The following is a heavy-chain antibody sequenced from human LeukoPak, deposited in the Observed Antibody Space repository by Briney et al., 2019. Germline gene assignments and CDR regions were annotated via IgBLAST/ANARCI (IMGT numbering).Heavy chain of an antibody. CDR2: IYWDDDK. D-gene: IGHD5-18*01. J-gene: IGHJ4*02. CDR3: AQRNTAMVTGYFDY. Sequence: SGPTLVKPTQTLTLTCTFSGFSLSTSGVGVGWIRQPPGKALEWLALIYWDDDKRYSPSLKSRLTIAKDTSRNQVVLTMTNMDPVDTATYYCAQRNTAMVTGYFDYWGQGTLVTVSS. CDR1: GFSLSTSGVG. V-gene: IGHV2-5*02.